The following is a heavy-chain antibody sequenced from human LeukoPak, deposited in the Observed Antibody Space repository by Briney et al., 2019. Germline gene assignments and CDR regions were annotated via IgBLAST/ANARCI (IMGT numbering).Heavy chain of an antibody. CDR3: ARGLRFRSGWFHVDY. Sequence: PGAPSHTSAHHGDSSRGSNWSCIRERPGEGLERIGEINHSGSTNYNPSLQCRVTISVDTSKNQFSLELSSVTAADPAVYYCARGLRFRSGWFHVDYWGQGTLVTVSS. CDR2: INHSGST. CDR1: GDSSRGSN. V-gene: IGHV4-34*01. J-gene: IGHJ4*02. D-gene: IGHD6-19*01.